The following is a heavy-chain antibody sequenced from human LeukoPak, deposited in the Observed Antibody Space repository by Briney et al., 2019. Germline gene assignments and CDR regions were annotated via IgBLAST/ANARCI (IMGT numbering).Heavy chain of an antibody. CDR1: GFTFSSCA. D-gene: IGHD1-14*01. V-gene: IGHV3-23*01. CDR2: ISGGGGST. J-gene: IGHJ5*02. CDR3: AKGSGINHYHWIDP. Sequence: GGSLRLSCAASGFTFSSCAMSWVRQAPGKGLEWVSGISGGGGSTYYADSVKGRFTISRDNSKNTLYLQMDSLRAEDTALYYCAKGSGINHYHWIDPWGQGTLVTVSS.